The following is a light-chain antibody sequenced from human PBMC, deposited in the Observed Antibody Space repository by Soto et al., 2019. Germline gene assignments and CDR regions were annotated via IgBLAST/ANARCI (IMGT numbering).Light chain of an antibody. CDR3: QQYNNWPQT. V-gene: IGKV3-20*01. CDR1: QTVCRTY. CDR2: DAS. Sequence: EIVFTQSPGTLSLSPGERATLTCRASQTVCRTYLAWYQQKHGQAPRLVIYDASRRETGIPARFSGSGSGTECTLTISSLEPEDVAEYHCQQYNNWPQTFGRGTKVDI. J-gene: IGKJ1*01.